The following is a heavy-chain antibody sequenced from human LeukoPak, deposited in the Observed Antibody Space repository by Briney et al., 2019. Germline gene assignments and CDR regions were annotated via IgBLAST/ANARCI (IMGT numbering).Heavy chain of an antibody. V-gene: IGHV3-23*01. Sequence: GGSLRLSCAASGFTFSSYAMSWVRQAPGKGLEWVSAISGSGGSTYYADSVKGRFTISRDNPKNTLYLQMSSLRAEDTAVYYCVKDTTDYYFDYWGQGTLVTVSS. D-gene: IGHD1-1*01. CDR3: VKDTTDYYFDY. CDR2: ISGSGGST. CDR1: GFTFSSYA. J-gene: IGHJ4*02.